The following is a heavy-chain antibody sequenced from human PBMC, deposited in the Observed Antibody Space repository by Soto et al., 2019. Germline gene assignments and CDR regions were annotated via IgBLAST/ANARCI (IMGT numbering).Heavy chain of an antibody. D-gene: IGHD2-8*02. J-gene: IGHJ4*02. V-gene: IGHV1-46*01. CDR3: AIHLAAGDV. CDR1: GYTFINYY. CDR2: INPTGGST. Sequence: QVQLVQSGAEVKKPGASVKVSCKASGYTFINYYIHWVRQAPGHGLEWMAIINPTGGSTNYAQKFQGSLTFTTDTPTTTVYMELSRLTSEDTAIYYCAIHLAAGDVWGQGTLVTVSS.